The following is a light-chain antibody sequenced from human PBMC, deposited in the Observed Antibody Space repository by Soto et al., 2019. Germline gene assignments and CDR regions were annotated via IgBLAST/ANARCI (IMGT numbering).Light chain of an antibody. CDR3: QQYSKWPIT. CDR2: DAS. CDR1: QSISRS. Sequence: EIVLTQSPAILSVSPGERATLSCRPSQSISRSLAWYQQKPGQAPRLLISDASTRATGIPARFSGSGSGTEFSLTISSLQSEDFAVYYCQQYSKWPITFGQGTRLEIK. V-gene: IGKV3-15*01. J-gene: IGKJ5*01.